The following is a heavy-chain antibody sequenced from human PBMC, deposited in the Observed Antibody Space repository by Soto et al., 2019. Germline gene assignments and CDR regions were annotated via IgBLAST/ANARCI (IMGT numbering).Heavy chain of an antibody. D-gene: IGHD3-3*01. CDR2: IYYSGST. CDR3: ARVVVTGGDDVWSCYFNWLCP. Sequence: SETLSLTCTVSGGSISSEYWSWIRQPPGKGLEWIGYIYYSGSTNYNPSLKSRVTISVDTSKNQFSLKLSSVTAADTGVYYCARVVVTGGDDVWSCYFNWLCPWGKGTLVT. V-gene: IGHV4-59*01. J-gene: IGHJ5*02. CDR1: GGSISSEY.